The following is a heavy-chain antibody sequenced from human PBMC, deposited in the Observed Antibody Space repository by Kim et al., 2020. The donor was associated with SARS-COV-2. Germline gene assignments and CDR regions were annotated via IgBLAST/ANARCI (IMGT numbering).Heavy chain of an antibody. CDR3: AREVHGSGSYYKYYFDY. Sequence: LKSRVTLSVDPSKNQFSLKLSSVTAADTAVYYCAREVHGSGSYYKYYFDYWGQGTLVTVSS. J-gene: IGHJ4*02. V-gene: IGHV4-39*07. D-gene: IGHD3-10*01.